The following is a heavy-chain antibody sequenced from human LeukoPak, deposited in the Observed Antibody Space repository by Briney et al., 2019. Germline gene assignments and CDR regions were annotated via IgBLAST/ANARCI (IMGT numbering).Heavy chain of an antibody. Sequence: PSETLSLTCTVSGGSISGYYWSWIRQPPGKGLEWIGEINHSGSTNYNPSLKSRVTISVDTSKNQFSLKLSSVTAADTAVYYCARGGKRYYYGSGGTFDPWGQGTLVTVSS. V-gene: IGHV4-34*01. D-gene: IGHD3-10*01. J-gene: IGHJ5*02. CDR2: INHSGST. CDR3: ARGGKRYYYGSGGTFDP. CDR1: GGSISGYY.